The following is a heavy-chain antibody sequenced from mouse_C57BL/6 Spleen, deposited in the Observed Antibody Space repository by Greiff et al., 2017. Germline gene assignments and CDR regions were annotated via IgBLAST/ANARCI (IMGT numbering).Heavy chain of an antibody. CDR2: INYDGSST. J-gene: IGHJ4*01. D-gene: IGHD2-13*01. CDR3: AREDGDYLYAMDY. Sequence: EVKLVESEGGLVQPGSSMKLSCTASGFTFSDYYMAWVRQVPEKGLEWVANINYDGSSTYYLDSLKSRFIISRDNAKNILYLQMSSLKSEDTATYYCAREDGDYLYAMDYWGQGTSVTVSS. CDR1: GFTFSDYY. V-gene: IGHV5-16*01.